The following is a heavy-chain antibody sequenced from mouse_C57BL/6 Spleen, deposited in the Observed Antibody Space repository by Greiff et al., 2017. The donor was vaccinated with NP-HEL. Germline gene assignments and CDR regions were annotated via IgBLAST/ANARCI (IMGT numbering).Heavy chain of an antibody. CDR3: TRYWVDY. V-gene: IGHV1-15*01. D-gene: IGHD4-1*01. CDR2: IDPETGGP. Sequence: VKLVESGAELVRPGASVTLSCKASGYTFTDYEMHWVKQTPVHGLEWIGAIDPETGGPAYNQKFKGKAILTAYKSSSTAYMELRSLTSEDSAVYYCTRYWVDYWGKGTTLTVSS. J-gene: IGHJ2*01. CDR1: GYTFTDYE.